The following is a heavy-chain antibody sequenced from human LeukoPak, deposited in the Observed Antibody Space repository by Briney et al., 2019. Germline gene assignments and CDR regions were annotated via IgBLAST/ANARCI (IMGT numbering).Heavy chain of an antibody. CDR2: IYYSGST. CDR1: GGSISSGGYY. D-gene: IGHD4-23*01. J-gene: IGHJ4*02. Sequence: SETLSLTCTVSGGSISSGGYYWSWIRQHPGKGLEWIGYIYYSGSTYYNPSLKSRVTISVDTSKNQFSLKLSSVTAADTAVYYCARADWVATPYYFDYWGQGTLVTVSS. V-gene: IGHV4-31*03. CDR3: ARADWVATPYYFDY.